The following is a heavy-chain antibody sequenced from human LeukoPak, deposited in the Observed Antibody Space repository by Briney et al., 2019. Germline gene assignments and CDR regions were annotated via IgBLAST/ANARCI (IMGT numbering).Heavy chain of an antibody. Sequence: GGSLRLSCATSGFSFRKFDMAWVRQAPGKGLEWVSTISGSGDSTYYADSVKGRFTISRDNSKNTLYLQMNNLRAERTAVYYCAIQKGGSAGIAGAFGYWGQGTLVTVSS. D-gene: IGHD6-13*01. CDR2: ISGSGDST. J-gene: IGHJ4*02. CDR1: GFSFRKFD. CDR3: AIQKGGSAGIAGAFGY. V-gene: IGHV3-23*01.